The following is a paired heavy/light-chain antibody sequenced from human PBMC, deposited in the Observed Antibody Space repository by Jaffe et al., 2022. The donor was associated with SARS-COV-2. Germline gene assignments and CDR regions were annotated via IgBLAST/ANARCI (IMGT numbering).Light chain of an antibody. Sequence: EIVLTQSPGTLSLSPGERATLSCRASQSVSSNYLAWYQQKPGQAPRLLIYGTSTRATGIPDRFSGSGSGTDFTLTISRLEPEDLAVYYCQEYGSSTRLTFGGGTKVEIK. J-gene: IGKJ4*01. CDR2: GTS. CDR1: QSVSSNY. CDR3: QEYGSSTRLT. V-gene: IGKV3-20*01.
Heavy chain of an antibody. D-gene: IGHD3-3*01. CDR1: GGSISSLNHY. CDR3: ARIYDFWGAYYIDY. V-gene: IGHV4-39*01. Sequence: QLQLQESGPGLVKPSETLSLTCTVSGGSISSLNHYWGWIRQPPGKGLEWIGSIYYRGSTYYNSSLKSRVTILVDTSKNQFSLKLTSVGAADTAVYYCARIYDFWGAYYIDYWGQGTLVTVSS. J-gene: IGHJ4*02. CDR2: IYYRGST.